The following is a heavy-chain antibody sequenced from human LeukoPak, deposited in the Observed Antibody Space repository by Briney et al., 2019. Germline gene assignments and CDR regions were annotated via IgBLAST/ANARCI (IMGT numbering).Heavy chain of an antibody. CDR1: GYTFTGYY. Sequence: ASVKVSCKASGYTFTGYYMYWVRQAPGQGLEWMGWINPNSGGTNYAQKFQGRVTMTRDTSISTAYMELSRLRSDDTAVYYCARLGYCSSTSCYTVDYWGQGTLVTVSS. CDR3: ARLGYCSSTSCYTVDY. D-gene: IGHD2-2*02. J-gene: IGHJ4*02. CDR2: INPNSGGT. V-gene: IGHV1-2*02.